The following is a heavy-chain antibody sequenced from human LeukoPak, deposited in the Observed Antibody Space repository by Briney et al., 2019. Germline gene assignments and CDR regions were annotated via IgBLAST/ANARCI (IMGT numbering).Heavy chain of an antibody. Sequence: SETLSLTCTVSGGSISSYYWSWIRQPPGKGLEWIGYIHYSESTNYNPSLKSRVTISVDTSNNQFSLNLSSVTAADTAVYYCARAVSDYYYYMDVWGRGTTVAVSS. D-gene: IGHD4-11*01. CDR2: IHYSEST. J-gene: IGHJ6*03. CDR3: ARAVSDYYYYMDV. V-gene: IGHV4-59*12. CDR1: GGSISSYY.